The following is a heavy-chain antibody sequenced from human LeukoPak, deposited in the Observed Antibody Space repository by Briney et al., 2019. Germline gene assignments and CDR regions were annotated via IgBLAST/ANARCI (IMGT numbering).Heavy chain of an antibody. V-gene: IGHV3-48*01. CDR1: GFTFSSYS. Sequence: GGSLRLSCAASGFTFSSYSMNWVRQAPGKGLEWVSYISSSGSDIYYADSVKGRFTISRDNARNSLYLQMNSPRAEDTAVYFCARTQKAYYMDVWGKGTTVTVSS. CDR3: ARTQKAYYMDV. CDR2: ISSSGSDI. J-gene: IGHJ6*03.